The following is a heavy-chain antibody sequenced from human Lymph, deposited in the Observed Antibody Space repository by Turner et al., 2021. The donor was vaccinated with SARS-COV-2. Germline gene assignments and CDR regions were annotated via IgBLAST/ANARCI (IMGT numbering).Heavy chain of an antibody. CDR1: GFTFSYYW. V-gene: IGHV3-7*01. CDR3: ARMGSSSWYFDY. CDR2: IKQDGSEK. D-gene: IGHD1-26*01. J-gene: IGHJ4*02. Sequence: EVQLVESGGGLVQPGGSLRLSCAASGFTFSYYWMSWVRQAPVKGLEWMANIKQDGSEKYYVDSVKDRFTISSDNAKNSLFLQMNSLRAEETAVYYCARMGSSSWYFDYWGQGTLVTVSS.